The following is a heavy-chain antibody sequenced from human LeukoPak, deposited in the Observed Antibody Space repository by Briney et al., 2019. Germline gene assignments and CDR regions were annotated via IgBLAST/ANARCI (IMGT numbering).Heavy chain of an antibody. D-gene: IGHD5-24*01. CDR2: IYYSGST. V-gene: IGHV4-59*01. CDR1: GGSITSYY. J-gene: IGHJ4*02. Sequence: PSETLSLTCTVSGGSITSYYWSWIRQPPGKGLEWIGYIYYSGSTNYNPSLKSRVTISVDTSKNQFSLKLNSVTAADTAVYYCARGMATTIKNYFDYWGQGTLVTVSS. CDR3: ARGMATTIKNYFDY.